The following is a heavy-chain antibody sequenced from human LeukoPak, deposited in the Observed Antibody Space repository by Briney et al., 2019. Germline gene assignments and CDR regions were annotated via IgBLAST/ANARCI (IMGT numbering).Heavy chain of an antibody. J-gene: IGHJ4*02. Sequence: PGGSLRLACAASGFTFSSYWMSWVRQAPGKGLEWVAVISYDGSNKYYADSVKGRFTISRDNSKNTVYLQMNSLRVEDTAVYYCARDGPDSSGYYPDYWGRGTLVTVSS. D-gene: IGHD3-22*01. CDR2: ISYDGSNK. CDR1: GFTFSSYW. CDR3: ARDGPDSSGYYPDY. V-gene: IGHV3-30*03.